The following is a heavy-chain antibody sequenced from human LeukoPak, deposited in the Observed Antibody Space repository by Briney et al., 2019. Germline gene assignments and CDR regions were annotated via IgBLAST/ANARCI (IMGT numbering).Heavy chain of an antibody. CDR3: AKDNRGINYDFWSGPPNWFDP. D-gene: IGHD3-3*01. Sequence: GGSLRLSGAASGFTFSSYGMHWVRQAPGKGLEWVAVISYDGSNKYYADSVKGRFTISRDNSKNTLYLQMNSLRAEDTAVYYCAKDNRGINYDFWSGPPNWFDPWGQGTLVTVTS. CDR1: GFTFSSYG. V-gene: IGHV3-30*18. CDR2: ISYDGSNK. J-gene: IGHJ5*02.